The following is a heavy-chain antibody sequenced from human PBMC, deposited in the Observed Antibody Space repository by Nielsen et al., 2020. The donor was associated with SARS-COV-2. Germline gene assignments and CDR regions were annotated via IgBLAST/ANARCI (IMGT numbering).Heavy chain of an antibody. V-gene: IGHV4-59*01. D-gene: IGHD4-17*01. Sequence: SETLSFTCTVSGGSMTRYSWTWIRQSPGKRLEWIGYINDSRSTNYSPSLKSRVTISLDTSKNQFSLKLTSVTAADTAFYYCARDYFGDYLDGFDIWGHGTMVTVSS. CDR3: ARDYFGDYLDGFDI. J-gene: IGHJ3*02. CDR1: GGSMTRYS. CDR2: INDSRST.